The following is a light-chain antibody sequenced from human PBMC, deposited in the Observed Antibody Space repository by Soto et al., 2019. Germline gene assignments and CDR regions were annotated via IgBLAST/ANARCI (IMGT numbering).Light chain of an antibody. V-gene: IGKV1-39*01. Sequence: DIQMTQSPSSLSASVGDRVTITCRASQTISTHLNWYQQKPGKAPKLLIYAAATLQSGVPSRFSGSGSGTDFTLTISSLQPEDFETYYCRQSLTFPYTFGQGTKLEIQ. J-gene: IGKJ2*01. CDR1: QTISTH. CDR3: RQSLTFPYT. CDR2: AAA.